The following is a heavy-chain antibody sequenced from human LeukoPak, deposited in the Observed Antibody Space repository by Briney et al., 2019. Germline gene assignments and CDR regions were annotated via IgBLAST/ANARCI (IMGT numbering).Heavy chain of an antibody. Sequence: ASVKVSCKASGHTFTGYYMHWVRQAPGQGREWMGRINPNSGGTNYAQKFQGRVTMTRDTSISTAYMELSRLRSDDTAVYYCAGSYYDSSGYLHWGQGTLVTVSS. D-gene: IGHD3-22*01. CDR2: INPNSGGT. CDR1: GHTFTGYY. J-gene: IGHJ4*02. CDR3: AGSYYDSSGYLH. V-gene: IGHV1-2*06.